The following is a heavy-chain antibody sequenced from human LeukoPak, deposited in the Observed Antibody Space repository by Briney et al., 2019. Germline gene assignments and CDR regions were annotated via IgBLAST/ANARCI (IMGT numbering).Heavy chain of an antibody. CDR3: ARDRRYFDWLLSDAFDI. V-gene: IGHV3-7*04. D-gene: IGHD3-9*01. CDR2: IKQDGSEK. J-gene: IGHJ3*02. CDR1: GFTFSSYW. Sequence: GGSLRRSCAASGFTFSSYWMSWVRQAPGKGLEWVANIKQDGSEKYYVDSVKGRFTISRDNAKNSLYLQMNSLRAEDTAVYYCARDRRYFDWLLSDAFDIWGQGTMVTVSS.